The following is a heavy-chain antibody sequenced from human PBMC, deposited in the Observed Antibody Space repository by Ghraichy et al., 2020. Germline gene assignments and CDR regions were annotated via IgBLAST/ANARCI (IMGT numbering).Heavy chain of an antibody. Sequence: SETLSLTCSVSGGTISNSRHYWAWVRQPPGKGLEWIRRISQSGSTDYNSSLTSRVSISVDTSKNQFSLTVRSLNAADTAVYFCARFIIGWYYFDFWGPGTLVSVSS. CDR2: ISQSGST. CDR3: ARFIIGWYYFDF. CDR1: GGTISNSRHY. V-gene: IGHV4-39*01. J-gene: IGHJ4*02. D-gene: IGHD6-19*01.